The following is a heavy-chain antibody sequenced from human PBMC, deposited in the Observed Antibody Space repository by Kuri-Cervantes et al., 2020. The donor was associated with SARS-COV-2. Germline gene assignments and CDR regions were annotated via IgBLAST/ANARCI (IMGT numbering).Heavy chain of an antibody. CDR3: AKETGAAGSSWMSSFDN. V-gene: IGHV3-30*18. Sequence: GGSLRLSCAASGFTLGNHGMHWVRQAPGKGLEWLAVISTDGTITHYADSVKGRFTISRDNSKSTLYLEMNSLRDEDTGVYYCAKETGAAGSSWMSSFDNWGLGTQVTVSS. J-gene: IGHJ4*02. CDR2: ISTDGTIT. CDR1: GFTLGNHG. D-gene: IGHD6-13*01.